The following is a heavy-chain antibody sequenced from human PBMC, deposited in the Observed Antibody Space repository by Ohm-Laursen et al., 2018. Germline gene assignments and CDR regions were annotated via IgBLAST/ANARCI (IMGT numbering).Heavy chain of an antibody. Sequence: SLRLSCTASGFTFSTYGMHWVRQTAGKGLEWVAVISYDGSKKYYADSVKGRFTISRDNSKNTLYLQMNSLRAEDTAVYYCAKDRDDYSSSSGSDYWGQGTLVTVSS. CDR1: GFTFSTYG. D-gene: IGHD6-6*01. CDR3: AKDRDDYSSSSGSDY. CDR2: ISYDGSKK. J-gene: IGHJ4*02. V-gene: IGHV3-30*18.